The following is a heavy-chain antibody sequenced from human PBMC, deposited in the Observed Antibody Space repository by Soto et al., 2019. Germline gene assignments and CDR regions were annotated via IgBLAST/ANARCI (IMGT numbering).Heavy chain of an antibody. V-gene: IGHV3-30*18. D-gene: IGHD1-26*01. CDR1: GFTFSSYG. Sequence: GGSLRLSYAASGFTFSSYGMHWVRQAPGKGLEWVAVISYDGSNKYYADSVKGRFTISRDNSKNTLYLQMNSLRAEDTVVYYCAKDRWELLTSSMDVWGQGTTVTVSS. CDR2: ISYDGSNK. CDR3: AKDRWELLTSSMDV. J-gene: IGHJ6*02.